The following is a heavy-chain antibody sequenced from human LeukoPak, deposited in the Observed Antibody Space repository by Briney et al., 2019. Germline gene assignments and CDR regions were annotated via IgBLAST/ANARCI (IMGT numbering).Heavy chain of an antibody. CDR1: GFSFSSYW. CDR3: ARDWTPDY. J-gene: IGHJ4*02. D-gene: IGHD3/OR15-3a*01. CDR2: INLDGSTA. Sequence: GGSLTLYCAASGFSFSSYWMLWVRQAPGKGLVWVSRINLDGSTAEYADSVKGRFTISRDNAKSTLYLQMNSLRVEDTAVYYCARDWTPDYWGQGTLVTVSS. V-gene: IGHV3-74*03.